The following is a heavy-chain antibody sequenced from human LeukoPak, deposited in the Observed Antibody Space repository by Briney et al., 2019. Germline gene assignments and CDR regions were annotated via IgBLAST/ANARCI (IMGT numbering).Heavy chain of an antibody. Sequence: ASVKVSCRASGYTFTSYGISWVRQAPGQGLEWMGWISAYNGNTNYAQKLQGRVTMTTDTSTSTAYMELRSLRSDDTAVYYCARASSDYDSSGYYPNWFDPWGQGTLVTVSS. CDR3: ARASSDYDSSGYYPNWFDP. CDR1: GYTFTSYG. D-gene: IGHD3-22*01. J-gene: IGHJ5*02. V-gene: IGHV1-18*01. CDR2: ISAYNGNT.